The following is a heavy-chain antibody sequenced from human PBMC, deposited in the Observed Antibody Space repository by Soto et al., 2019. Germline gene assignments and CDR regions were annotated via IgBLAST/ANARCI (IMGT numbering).Heavy chain of an antibody. V-gene: IGHV1-69*13. D-gene: IGHD5-18*01. Sequence: SVKVSCKASGGTFSSYAISWVRQAPGQGLEWMGGIIPIFGTANYAQKFQGRVTITADESTSTAYMELSSPRSEDTAVYYCASCGYSYGFYYYYGMDVWGQGTTVTVSS. J-gene: IGHJ6*02. CDR2: IIPIFGTA. CDR3: ASCGYSYGFYYYYGMDV. CDR1: GGTFSSYA.